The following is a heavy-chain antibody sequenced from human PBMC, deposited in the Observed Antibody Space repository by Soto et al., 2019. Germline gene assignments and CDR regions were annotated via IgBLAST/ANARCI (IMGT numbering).Heavy chain of an antibody. CDR2: TYYTGST. V-gene: IGHV4-39*01. CDR1: GGSMNDVTHY. J-gene: IGHJ6*02. Sequence: SETLSLTCSVSGGSMNDVTHYWAWIRQPPGKGLEWIATTYYTGSTHYNSSLKSRATISVDTSQNQFSLELTSVTAADTAVYHCASARYFGVDVRGHGTTVTVSS. D-gene: IGHD5-18*01. CDR3: ASARYFGVDV.